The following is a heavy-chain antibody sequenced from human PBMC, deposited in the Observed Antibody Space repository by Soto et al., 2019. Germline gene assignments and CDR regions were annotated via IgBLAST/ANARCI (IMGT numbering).Heavy chain of an antibody. Sequence: QVQLVESGGGVVQPGRSLRLSCAASGFTFSSYGMHWVRQAPGKGLEWVAVISYDGSNKYYADSVKGRFTISRDNSKNTLYLQMNSLRAEDTAVYYCAKNTQVGANNLYYFDYWGQGTLVTVSS. V-gene: IGHV3-30*18. D-gene: IGHD1-26*01. CDR3: AKNTQVGANNLYYFDY. J-gene: IGHJ4*02. CDR1: GFTFSSYG. CDR2: ISYDGSNK.